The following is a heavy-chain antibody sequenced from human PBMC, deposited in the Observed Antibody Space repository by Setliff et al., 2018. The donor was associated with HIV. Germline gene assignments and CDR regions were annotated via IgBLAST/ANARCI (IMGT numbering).Heavy chain of an antibody. CDR2: IWTRGST. V-gene: IGHV4-61*02. CDR3: ARGTGSYGSDY. Sequence: SETLSLTCTVSGGSISSASYYWSWIRQPAGKGLEWIGRIWTRGSTNYNPSLKSRVTISVDTSKTQFSLKLSSVTAADTAVYYCARGTGSYGSDYWGQGTLVTVSS. CDR1: GGSISSASYY. D-gene: IGHD5-18*01. J-gene: IGHJ4*02.